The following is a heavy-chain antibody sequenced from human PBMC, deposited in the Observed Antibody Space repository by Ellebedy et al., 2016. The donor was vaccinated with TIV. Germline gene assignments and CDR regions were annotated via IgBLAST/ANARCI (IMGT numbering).Heavy chain of an antibody. CDR3: ARAGSSGWEAYFDL. D-gene: IGHD6-19*01. Sequence: PGGSLRLSCAASGFTFSSYAMSWVRQATGKGLEWVSAISISGSTTYYADSVKGRFTISRDNAKNTLYLPMNSLRAEDTAVYYCARAGSSGWEAYFDLWGRGTLVTVSS. CDR2: ISISGSTT. V-gene: IGHV3-23*01. CDR1: GFTFSSYA. J-gene: IGHJ2*01.